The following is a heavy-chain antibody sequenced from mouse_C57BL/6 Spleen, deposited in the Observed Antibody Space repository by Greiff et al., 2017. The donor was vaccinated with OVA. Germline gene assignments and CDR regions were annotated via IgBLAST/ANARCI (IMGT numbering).Heavy chain of an antibody. J-gene: IGHJ3*01. CDR3: ARDGDYDRVFAY. CDR2: INPNNGGT. V-gene: IGHV1-26*01. CDR1: GYTFTDYY. D-gene: IGHD2-4*01. Sequence: EVQLQQSGPELVKPGASVKISCKASGYTFTDYYMNWVKQSHGKSLEWIGDINPNNGGTSYNQKFKGKATLTVDKSSSTAYMELRSLTSEDSAVYYCARDGDYDRVFAYWGQGTLVTVSA.